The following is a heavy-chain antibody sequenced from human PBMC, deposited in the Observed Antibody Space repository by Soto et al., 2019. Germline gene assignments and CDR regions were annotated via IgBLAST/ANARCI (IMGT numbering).Heavy chain of an antibody. CDR1: GGSVSSANYY. CDR2: IYYSGST. Sequence: SETLSLTCAVSGGSVSSANYYWSWIRQPPGKGLEWIGYIYYSGSTNYNPSLTSRVTISRDTSKNHFSLKLSSVTAADTAIYYCARASCGYNDHCFDYCVRGTLVTVSS. V-gene: IGHV4-61*03. J-gene: IGHJ4*02. CDR3: ARASCGYNDHCFDY. D-gene: IGHD6-25*01.